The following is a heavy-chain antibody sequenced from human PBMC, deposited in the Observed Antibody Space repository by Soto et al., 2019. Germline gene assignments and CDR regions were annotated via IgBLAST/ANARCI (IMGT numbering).Heavy chain of an antibody. Sequence: QVHLVQSGAEVEKPGASVKVSCKASGFTLTRYALHWVRQAPGQRLEYMGWINAGNGDTGHPQKFQGRVTMNRDIPASTVHMELNSLTSEDTVVYYCARKEVGPFFRYDLWGQGTVVVVSS. CDR1: GFTLTRYA. J-gene: IGHJ3*01. D-gene: IGHD1-26*01. CDR2: INAGNGDT. V-gene: IGHV1-3*01. CDR3: ARKEVGPFFRYDL.